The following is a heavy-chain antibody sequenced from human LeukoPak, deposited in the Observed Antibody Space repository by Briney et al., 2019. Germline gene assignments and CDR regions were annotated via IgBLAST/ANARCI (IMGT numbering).Heavy chain of an antibody. V-gene: IGHV4-59*01. Sequence: PSETLSLTCTVSGGSISSYYWSWIRQPPGKGLEWIGYIYYSGSTNYNPSLKSRVTISVDTSKNQFSLKQSSVTAADTAVYYCAKSIGYGLVDIWGQGTMVTVSS. CDR2: IYYSGST. J-gene: IGHJ3*02. D-gene: IGHD3-10*01. CDR1: GGSISSYY. CDR3: AKSIGYGLVDI.